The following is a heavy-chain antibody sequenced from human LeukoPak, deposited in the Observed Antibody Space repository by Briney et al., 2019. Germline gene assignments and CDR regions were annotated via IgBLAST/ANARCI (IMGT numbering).Heavy chain of an antibody. J-gene: IGHJ5*02. CDR1: GYTFTSYD. D-gene: IGHD2-15*01. CDR2: MNPNSGNT. V-gene: IGHV1-8*01. Sequence: ASVKVSCKASGYTFTSYDINWVRQATGQGLEWMGWMNPNSGNTGYAQKFQGRVTMTTDTSTSTAHMELRSLRSDDTAVYYCARDKELGYCSGGSCYFGWFDPWGQGTLVTVSS. CDR3: ARDKELGYCSGGSCYFGWFDP.